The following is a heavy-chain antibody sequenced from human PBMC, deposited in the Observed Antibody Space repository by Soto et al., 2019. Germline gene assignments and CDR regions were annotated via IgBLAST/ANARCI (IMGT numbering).Heavy chain of an antibody. D-gene: IGHD1-26*01. J-gene: IGHJ6*02. Sequence: SETLSLTCTVSGGSISSGGYYWSWIRQHPGKGLEWIGYIYYSDSTNYNPSFKSRITISVDTSRNQISLTLSSMTAADTAVYYCVRGWWEREGYLMEVWGQGTTVTVPS. CDR2: IYYSDST. CDR1: GGSISSGGYY. V-gene: IGHV4-30-4*08. CDR3: VRGWWEREGYLMEV.